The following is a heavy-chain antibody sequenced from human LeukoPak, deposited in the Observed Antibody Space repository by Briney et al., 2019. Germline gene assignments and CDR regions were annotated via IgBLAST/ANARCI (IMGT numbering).Heavy chain of an antibody. Sequence: PSETLCLTCTVSGGSISSYYWSRIRQPPGKGLEWIEYIYYSGSTNYNPSLKSRVTISVDTSKNQFSLKLSSVTAADTAVYYCARDRSSLDTAMDRWFDPWGQGTLVTVSS. CDR1: GGSISSYY. CDR2: IYYSGST. V-gene: IGHV4-59*01. J-gene: IGHJ5*02. D-gene: IGHD5-18*01. CDR3: ARDRSSLDTAMDRWFDP.